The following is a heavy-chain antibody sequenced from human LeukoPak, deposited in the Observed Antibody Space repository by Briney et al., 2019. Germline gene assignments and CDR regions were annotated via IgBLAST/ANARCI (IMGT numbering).Heavy chain of an antibody. D-gene: IGHD2-2*01. CDR1: GFTFSIYG. V-gene: IGHV3-23*01. Sequence: GGSLRLSCAASGFTFSIYGINWVRQAPGKGLEWVSAIDDGGGSADYADSVKGRFIISRDNSKNTLYLQMNNLRAEDTAVYYCATDLYQLLRGVDYWGQGALVTVSS. CDR2: IDDGGGSA. J-gene: IGHJ4*02. CDR3: ATDLYQLLRGVDY.